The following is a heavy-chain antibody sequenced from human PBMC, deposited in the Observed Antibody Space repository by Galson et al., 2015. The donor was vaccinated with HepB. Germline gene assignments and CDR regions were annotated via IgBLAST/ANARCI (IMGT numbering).Heavy chain of an antibody. Sequence: SLRLSCAASGFTFSSYGMHWVRQAPGKGLEWVAVISYDGSNKYYADSVKGRFTISRDNSKSTLYLQMNSLRAEDTAVYYCAKGGVDYGDYDLYYGMDVWGQGTTVTVSS. CDR2: ISYDGSNK. D-gene: IGHD4-17*01. J-gene: IGHJ6*02. V-gene: IGHV3-30*18. CDR1: GFTFSSYG. CDR3: AKGGVDYGDYDLYYGMDV.